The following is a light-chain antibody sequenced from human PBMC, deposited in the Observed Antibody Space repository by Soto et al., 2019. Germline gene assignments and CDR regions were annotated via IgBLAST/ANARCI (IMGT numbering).Light chain of an antibody. Sequence: QSVLTQPASVSGSPGQSITISCVGTRGDIGDYNYVSWYQQHPGKVPKVIIYDVSNRPSGVSYRFSGTKSGNTASLTVSGLQAEDEADYYCCSYTRSGTLIFGTGTKATVL. V-gene: IGLV2-14*01. CDR1: RGDIGDYNY. CDR3: CSYTRSGTLI. J-gene: IGLJ1*01. CDR2: DVS.